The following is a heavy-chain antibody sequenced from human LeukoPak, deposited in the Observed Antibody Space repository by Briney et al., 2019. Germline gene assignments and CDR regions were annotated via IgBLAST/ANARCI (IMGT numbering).Heavy chain of an antibody. CDR2: LTWNSGSI. V-gene: IGHV3-9*03. Sequence: SLRLSCAASGFTFDDYAMYWVRQAPGKGLEWVSGLTWNSGSIAYADSVKGRFTISRDNAKNSPYLQMNSLRAEDMALYYCAKGKNYDILTGPDYWGQGTLVTVSS. CDR1: GFTFDDYA. J-gene: IGHJ4*02. D-gene: IGHD3-9*01. CDR3: AKGKNYDILTGPDY.